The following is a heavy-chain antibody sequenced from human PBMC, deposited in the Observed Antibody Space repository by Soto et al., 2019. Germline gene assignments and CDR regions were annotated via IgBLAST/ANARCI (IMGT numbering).Heavy chain of an antibody. CDR2: IYPGDSDT. J-gene: IGHJ6*02. Sequence: GESLKISCKGSGYSFTTYWIGWVRQMPGKSLEWMGVIYPGDSDTRYSPSFQGQVTISADKSISTAYLQWSSLKASDTAMYYCARLSRYYFFLSGGLPPYGMDVWGQGSSV. CDR1: GYSFTTYW. V-gene: IGHV5-51*01. D-gene: IGHD2-8*02. CDR3: ARLSRYYFFLSGGLPPYGMDV.